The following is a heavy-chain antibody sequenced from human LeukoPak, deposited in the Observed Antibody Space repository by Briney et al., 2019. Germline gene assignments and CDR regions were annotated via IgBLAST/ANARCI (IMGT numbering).Heavy chain of an antibody. D-gene: IGHD2-2*01. CDR1: GFTFSSYG. V-gene: IGHV3-30*02. Sequence: PGGSLRLSCAASGFTFSSYGMHWVRQAPGKGLEWVPFIRYDGSNKYYADSVKGRFTISRDNSKNTLYLQMNSLRAEDTAVYYCAKESDIVVVPAAIDYWGQGTLVTVSS. CDR2: IRYDGSNK. CDR3: AKESDIVVVPAAIDY. J-gene: IGHJ4*02.